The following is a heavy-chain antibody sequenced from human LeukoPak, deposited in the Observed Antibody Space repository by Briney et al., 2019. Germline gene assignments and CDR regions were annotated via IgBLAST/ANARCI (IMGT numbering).Heavy chain of an antibody. Sequence: TLSLTCTVSGGSISSGGYYWSWIRQHPGKGLEWIGYIYYSGSTYYNPSPKSRVTISVDTSKNQFSLKLSSVTAADTAVYYCARGGVPGGFYGSFDYWGQGTLVSVSS. CDR3: ARGGVPGGFYGSFDY. V-gene: IGHV4-31*03. CDR2: IYYSGST. CDR1: GGSISSGGYY. J-gene: IGHJ4*02. D-gene: IGHD3-3*01.